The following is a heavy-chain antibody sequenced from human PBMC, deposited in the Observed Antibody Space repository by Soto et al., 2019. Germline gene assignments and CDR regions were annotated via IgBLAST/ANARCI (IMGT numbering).Heavy chain of an antibody. D-gene: IGHD3-22*01. J-gene: IGHJ4*02. Sequence: SETLSLTCTVSGGSISSGDYYWSWIRQPPGKGLEWIGYIYYSGSTYYNPSLKSRVTISVDTSKNQFSLKLSSVTAADTAVYYCASGTYYYDSSGYYYVYYFDYWGQGTLVTVSS. CDR2: IYYSGST. V-gene: IGHV4-30-4*01. CDR1: GGSISSGDYY. CDR3: ASGTYYYDSSGYYYVYYFDY.